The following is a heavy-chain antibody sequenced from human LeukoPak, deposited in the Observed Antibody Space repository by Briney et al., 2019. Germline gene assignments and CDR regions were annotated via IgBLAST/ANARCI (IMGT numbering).Heavy chain of an antibody. J-gene: IGHJ4*02. CDR3: ARDYGSGAYARFDL. CDR2: ISNYNGAT. V-gene: IGHV1-18*01. CDR1: GYSFTSYG. D-gene: IGHD3-10*01. Sequence: ASVKVSCKASGYSFTSYGVSWVRQAPGQGLEWMGWISNYNGATNYAQQFQGRVTMTTDTYTTTAFMELRSLRFDDTAVYYCARDYGSGAYARFDLWGQGTLVTVSS.